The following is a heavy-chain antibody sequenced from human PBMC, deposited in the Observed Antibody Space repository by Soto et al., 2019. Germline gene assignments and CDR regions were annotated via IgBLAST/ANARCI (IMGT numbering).Heavy chain of an antibody. V-gene: IGHV4-39*01. CDR1: GGSISSSSYY. J-gene: IGHJ5*02. CDR3: ATSNWFDP. Sequence: QLQLQESGPGLVKPSETLSLTCTVSGGSISSSSYYWGWIRQPPGKGLEWIGIIYYSGSTYYNPSLKSRVTISVDTSKNQFSLKLSSVSATDTAVYYCATSNWFDPWGPGTLVTVSS. CDR2: IYYSGST.